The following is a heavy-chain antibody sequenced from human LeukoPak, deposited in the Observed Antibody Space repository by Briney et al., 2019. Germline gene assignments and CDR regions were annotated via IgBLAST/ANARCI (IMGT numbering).Heavy chain of an antibody. Sequence: GGSLRLSCAASGFTFSDYYMSWVRQAPGKGLEWVSYISSSGSTIHYADSVRGRFTISRGNAKKSLYLQMNSLRAEDTAVYYCARPGLPFYYYYMDVWGKGTTVIVSS. V-gene: IGHV3-11*04. CDR1: GFTFSDYY. J-gene: IGHJ6*03. CDR3: ARPGLPFYYYYMDV. CDR2: ISSSGSTI. D-gene: IGHD4-11*01.